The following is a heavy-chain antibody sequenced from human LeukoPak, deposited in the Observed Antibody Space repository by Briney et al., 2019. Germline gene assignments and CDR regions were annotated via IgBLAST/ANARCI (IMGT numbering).Heavy chain of an antibody. CDR1: GFTFSSYA. CDR3: AKGAIFGVVILEKTFDY. Sequence: GGSLRLSCAASGFTFSSYAMHWVRQAPGKGLEWVAVISYDGSNKYYADSVKGRCTISRDNSKDTLYLQMNSLRAEDTAVYYCAKGAIFGVVILEKTFDYWGQGTLVTVSS. D-gene: IGHD3-3*01. V-gene: IGHV3-30-3*01. J-gene: IGHJ4*02. CDR2: ISYDGSNK.